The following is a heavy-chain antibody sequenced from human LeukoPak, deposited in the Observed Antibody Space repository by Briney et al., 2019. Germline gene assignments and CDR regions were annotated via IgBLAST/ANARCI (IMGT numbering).Heavy chain of an antibody. CDR1: GYTFNGYY. CDR2: INSNTGVT. CDR3: ARGAGLFIVAFDV. Sequence: ASVKVSCKSSGYTFNGYYMHWVRQAPGQGLEWVGWINSNTGVTNYAQKFQGRVTMTRYTSSTTAYMELTRLRSDDTSVYYFARGAGLFIVAFDVWGQGTVVTVSS. J-gene: IGHJ3*01. V-gene: IGHV1-2*02. D-gene: IGHD3-16*01.